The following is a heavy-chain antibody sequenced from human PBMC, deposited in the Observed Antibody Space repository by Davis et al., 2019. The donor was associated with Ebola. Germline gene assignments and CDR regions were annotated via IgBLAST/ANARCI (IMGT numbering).Heavy chain of an antibody. J-gene: IGHJ2*01. D-gene: IGHD3-10*01. CDR2: INPSGGST. Sequence: AASVKVSCKASGYTFTSYAMNWVRQAPGQGLEWMGIINPSGGSTSYAQKFQGRVTMTRDTSTSTVYMELSSLRSEDTAVYYCARGPRLEFYYGSGSPRYWYFDLWGRGTLVIVSS. V-gene: IGHV1-46*01. CDR1: GYTFTSYA. CDR3: ARGPRLEFYYGSGSPRYWYFDL.